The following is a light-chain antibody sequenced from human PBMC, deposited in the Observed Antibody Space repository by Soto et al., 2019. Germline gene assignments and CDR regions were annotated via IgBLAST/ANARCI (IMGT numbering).Light chain of an antibody. CDR3: QSYDMSLNNYV. CDR1: SSNIGAPYD. Sequence: QSVLTQAPSVSGAPGQTVTISCTGSSSNIGAPYDVHWYQHLPGTAPKLPIYGGNNRPSGVPDRFSGSRSGTSASLDITGLQAEDEAAYFCQSYDMSLNNYVFGTGTKVTV. V-gene: IGLV1-40*01. J-gene: IGLJ1*01. CDR2: GGN.